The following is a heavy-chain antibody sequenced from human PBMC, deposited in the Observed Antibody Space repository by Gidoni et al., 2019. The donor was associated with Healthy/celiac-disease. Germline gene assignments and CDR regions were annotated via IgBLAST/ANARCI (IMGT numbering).Heavy chain of an antibody. CDR3: ARDRGYSGYDPWDY. CDR2: ISSSSSTI. CDR1: GFTFSSYS. J-gene: IGHJ4*02. Sequence: EVQLVESGGGLVQPGGSLRLSCAASGFTFSSYSMNWVRQAPGKGLEWASYISSSSSTIYYADSVKGRFTISRDNAKNSLYLQMNSLRAEDTAVYYCARDRGYSGYDPWDYWGQGTLVTVSS. D-gene: IGHD5-12*01. V-gene: IGHV3-48*01.